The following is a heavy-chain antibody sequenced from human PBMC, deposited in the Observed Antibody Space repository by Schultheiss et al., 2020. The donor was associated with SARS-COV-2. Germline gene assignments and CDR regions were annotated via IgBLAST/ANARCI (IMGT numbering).Heavy chain of an antibody. D-gene: IGHD2-2*01. Sequence: GGSLRLSCAASGFTFSSYWMHWVRQAPGKGLVWVSAISGSGGSTYYADSVKGRFTISRDNSKNTLYLQMNSLRAEDTAVYYCAKDKLYCSSTSCYRRKIGGGYYMDVWGKGTTVTVSS. CDR1: GFTFSSYW. CDR3: AKDKLYCSSTSCYRRKIGGGYYMDV. V-gene: IGHV3-23*01. J-gene: IGHJ6*03. CDR2: ISGSGGST.